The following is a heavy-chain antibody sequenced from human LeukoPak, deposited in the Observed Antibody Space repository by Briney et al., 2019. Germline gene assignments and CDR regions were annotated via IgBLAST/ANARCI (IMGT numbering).Heavy chain of an antibody. J-gene: IGHJ4*02. D-gene: IGHD3-3*01. CDR3: AKGVRGLRFLEWLVACDY. V-gene: IGHV3-23*01. CDR1: GFTFSSYA. CDR2: ISGSGGST. Sequence: QSGGSLRLSCAASGFTFSSYAMSWVRQAPGKGLEWVSAISGSGGSTYYADSVKGRFTISRDNSKNTLYLQMNSLRAEDTAVYYCAKGVRGLRFLEWLVACDYWGQGTLVTVSS.